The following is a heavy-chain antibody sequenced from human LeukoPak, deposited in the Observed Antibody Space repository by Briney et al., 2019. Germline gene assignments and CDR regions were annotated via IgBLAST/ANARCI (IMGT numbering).Heavy chain of an antibody. Sequence: NPSETLSLTCAVYGGSFSGYYWSWIRQPPGKGLEWIGEINHSGSTNYNPSLRGRVTISVDTSKNQFSLKLSSVTAADTAVYYCARDRLQLQSWGQGTLVTVSS. CDR3: ARDRLQLQS. D-gene: IGHD5-24*01. CDR2: INHSGST. V-gene: IGHV4-34*01. CDR1: GGSFSGYY. J-gene: IGHJ5*02.